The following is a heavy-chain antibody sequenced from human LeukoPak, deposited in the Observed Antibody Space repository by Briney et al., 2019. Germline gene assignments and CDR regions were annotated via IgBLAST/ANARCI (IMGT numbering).Heavy chain of an antibody. CDR3: ARLPGIAEFDY. V-gene: IGHV4-39*01. CDR2: IYYSGST. Sequence: SETLSLTCTVSGGSISSSSYYWGWIRQPPGKGLEWIGSIYYSGSTYYNPSLKSRVTISVDTSKNQFSLKLSSVTAADTAVYYCARLPGIAEFDYWGQGTLVTVSS. D-gene: IGHD6-13*01. CDR1: GGSISSSSYY. J-gene: IGHJ4*02.